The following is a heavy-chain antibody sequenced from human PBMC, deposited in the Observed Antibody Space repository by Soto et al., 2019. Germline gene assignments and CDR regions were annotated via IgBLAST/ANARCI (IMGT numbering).Heavy chain of an antibody. D-gene: IGHD4-17*01. CDR1: GGSISTGNW. J-gene: IGHJ4*02. CDR3: ARIGTVSLDF. Sequence: SETLSLTCTVSGGSISTGNWWTWVRQSPEKGLEWIGEIFRSGNTYYNPSFKSRVTISVDDSNNQFSLRLNSVTAADTAVYYCARIGTVSLDFWGPGTLVTVSS. V-gene: IGHV4-4*02. CDR2: IFRSGNT.